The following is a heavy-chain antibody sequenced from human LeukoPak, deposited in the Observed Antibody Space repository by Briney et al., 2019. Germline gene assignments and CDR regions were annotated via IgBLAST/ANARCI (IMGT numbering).Heavy chain of an antibody. CDR1: GFTFSSYS. J-gene: IGHJ6*04. Sequence: GSLRPSCAASGFTFSSYSMNWVRQAPGKGLEWCSSISSSSSYIYYADSVKGRFTISRDNAKNSLYLQMNSLRAEDTAVYYCAELGITMIGGVWGKGTTVTISS. D-gene: IGHD3-10*02. CDR2: ISSSSSYI. CDR3: AELGITMIGGV. V-gene: IGHV3-21*01.